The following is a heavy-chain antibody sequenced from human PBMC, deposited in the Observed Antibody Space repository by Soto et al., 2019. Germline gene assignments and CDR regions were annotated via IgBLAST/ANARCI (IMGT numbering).Heavy chain of an antibody. V-gene: IGHV4-39*01. CDR2: IYYSGST. CDR3: VGGNEYYYYGMDV. Sequence: PSETLSLTCTVSGGSISSSSYYWGWVRQPPGKGLEWIGSIYYSGSTYYNPSLKSRVTISVDTSKNQFSLKLSSVTAADTAVYYCVGGNEYYYYGMDVWGQGTTVTVSS. J-gene: IGHJ6*02. CDR1: GGSISSSSYY. D-gene: IGHD1-1*01.